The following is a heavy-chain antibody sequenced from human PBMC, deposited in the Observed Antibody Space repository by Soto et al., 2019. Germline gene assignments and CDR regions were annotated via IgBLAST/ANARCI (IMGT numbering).Heavy chain of an antibody. V-gene: IGHV4-34*01. D-gene: IGHD6-13*01. Sequence: QVQLQQWGAGLLKPSETLSLTCAVYGGSFSGYYWSWIRQPPGKGLEWIGEINQSGSTNYNPSLKSRVHISVDTSKYHFSLKLSSVTAADTAVYYCARTYSSSWSPFDYWGQGTLVTVSS. J-gene: IGHJ4*02. CDR1: GGSFSGYY. CDR3: ARTYSSSWSPFDY. CDR2: INQSGST.